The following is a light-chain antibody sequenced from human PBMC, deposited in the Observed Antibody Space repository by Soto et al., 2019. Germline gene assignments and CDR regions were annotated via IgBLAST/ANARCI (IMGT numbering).Light chain of an antibody. CDR1: QDISNY. V-gene: IGKV1-27*01. CDR2: TAS. Sequence: DIQMTQSPSSLSASVGDRVTITCRASQDISNYLAWYQQKPGKVPKLLIYTASTLQSGVPSRFSVSGSGTDFNLTISSLQPKDVVTYYCQEYNSAPLTFGGGTKVEIK. CDR3: QEYNSAPLT. J-gene: IGKJ4*01.